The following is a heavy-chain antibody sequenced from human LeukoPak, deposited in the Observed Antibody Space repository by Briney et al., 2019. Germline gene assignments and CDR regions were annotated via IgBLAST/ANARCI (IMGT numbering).Heavy chain of an antibody. CDR3: ARDANGDYGYWFDP. D-gene: IGHD4-17*01. CDR1: GFTFSDYY. V-gene: IGHV3-11*04. CDR2: ISSSGSTI. Sequence: PGGSLRLSCAASGFTFSDYYMSWIRQAPGKGLEWVSYISSSGSTIYYADSVKCRFTISRDNAKNSLYLQMNSLRAEDTAVYYCARDANGDYGYWFDPWGQGTLVTVSS. J-gene: IGHJ5*02.